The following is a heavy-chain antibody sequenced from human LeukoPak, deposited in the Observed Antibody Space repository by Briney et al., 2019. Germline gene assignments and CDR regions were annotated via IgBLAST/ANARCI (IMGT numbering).Heavy chain of an antibody. J-gene: IGHJ4*02. Sequence: SGGSLRLSCAASGFTFSNYAVTWVRQAPGKGLEWVSAISTSGGSTFYADSVKCRFTISRDNSKNTVYLQVNSLRAEDTAVYYCAKGVLSPVIVPFDFWGQGTLVTVSS. CDR1: GFTFSNYA. D-gene: IGHD2/OR15-2a*01. V-gene: IGHV3-23*01. CDR3: AKGVLSPVIVPFDF. CDR2: ISTSGGST.